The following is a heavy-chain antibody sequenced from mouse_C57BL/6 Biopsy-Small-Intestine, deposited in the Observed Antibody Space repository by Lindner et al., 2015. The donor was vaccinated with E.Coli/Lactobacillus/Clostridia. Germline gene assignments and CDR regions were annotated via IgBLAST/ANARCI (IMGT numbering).Heavy chain of an antibody. CDR3: STFYDNAWFAF. D-gene: IGHD2-3*01. CDR2: IDPADGDA. Sequence: VQLQESGAELVKPGASVKLSCTASGFNIKDYYIHWVKQRPEQGLEWIGRIDPADGDADYAPRFQGKATMTADTSSNTAYLQLSSLTSEDTAVYYCSTFYDNAWFAFWGQGTLVTVSA. V-gene: IGHV14-1*01. CDR1: GFNIKDYY. J-gene: IGHJ3*01.